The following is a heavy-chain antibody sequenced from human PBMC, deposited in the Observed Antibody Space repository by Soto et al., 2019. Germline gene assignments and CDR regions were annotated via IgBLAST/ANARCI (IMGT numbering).Heavy chain of an antibody. CDR2: VGGVGADT. Sequence: DVQLLESGGGLVQPGGSLTLSCAASRFTFSDFALSWVRKYPGKGLEWAPSVGGVGADTYYADSVKGRFRISRDNSKNTLYLQMDSLRDEDTAVYYCAKDAVPYNGKWDWFDSWGQGTLVIVSS. D-gene: IGHD1-20*01. V-gene: IGHV3-23*01. J-gene: IGHJ5*01. CDR1: RFTFSDFA. CDR3: AKDAVPYNGKWDWFDS.